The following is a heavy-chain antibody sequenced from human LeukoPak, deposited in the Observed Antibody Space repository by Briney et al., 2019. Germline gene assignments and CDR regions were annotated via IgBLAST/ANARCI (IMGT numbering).Heavy chain of an antibody. Sequence: PGGSLRLSCAASGFTFSSYAMSWVRQAPGKGLEWVSAISGSGGSTYYADSVKGRFTISRDNSKNTLYLQMNSLRAEDTAVYYCAKDLFRGLHNPGYSSGWPAFDIWGQGTMVTVSS. CDR3: AKDLFRGLHNPGYSSGWPAFDI. V-gene: IGHV3-23*01. J-gene: IGHJ3*02. D-gene: IGHD6-19*01. CDR1: GFTFSSYA. CDR2: ISGSGGST.